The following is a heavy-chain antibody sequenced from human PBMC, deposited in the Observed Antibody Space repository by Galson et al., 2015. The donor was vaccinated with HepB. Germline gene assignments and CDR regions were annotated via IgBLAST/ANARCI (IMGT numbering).Heavy chain of an antibody. CDR3: ARAVVGEQGYCSSTSCYRDYNWFDP. J-gene: IGHJ5*02. V-gene: IGHV4-34*01. D-gene: IGHD2-2*01. CDR2: INHSGST. Sequence: TLSLTCTVYGGSFSGYYWSWIRQPPGKGLEWIGEINHSGSTNYNPSLKSRVTISVDTSKNQFSLKLSSVTAADTAVYYCARAVVGEQGYCSSTSCYRDYNWFDPWGQGTLVTVSS. CDR1: GGSFSGYY.